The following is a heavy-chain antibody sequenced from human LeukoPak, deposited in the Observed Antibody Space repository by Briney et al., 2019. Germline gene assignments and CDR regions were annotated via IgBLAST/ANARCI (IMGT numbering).Heavy chain of an antibody. CDR2: IIPIFGTA. V-gene: IGHV1-69*05. CDR3: ARVAPDYCSSTSCPLTY. CDR1: GGTFSSYA. J-gene: IGHJ4*02. D-gene: IGHD2-2*01. Sequence: SVKVSCKASGGTFSSYAISWVRQAPGQGLEWMGGIIPIFGTANYAQKFQGRVTITTDESTSTAYMELSSLRSEDTAVYYCARVAPDYCSSTSCPLTYWGQGTLVTVSS.